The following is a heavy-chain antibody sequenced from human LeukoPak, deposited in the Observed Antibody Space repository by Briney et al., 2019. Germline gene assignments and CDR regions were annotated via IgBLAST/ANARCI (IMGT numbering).Heavy chain of an antibody. CDR3: AKGQSMVRGVFDY. CDR1: GFTFSTYA. CDR2: LSSGGGNT. D-gene: IGHD3-10*01. J-gene: IGHJ4*02. V-gene: IGHV3-23*01. Sequence: GGSLRLSCAASGFTFSTYAMSWLRQAPGKGLGWVSVLSSGGGNTYYADSVKGRFTISRDNSKNTLYLQMNSLRVEDTAVYYCAKGQSMVRGVFDYWGQGTLVTVSS.